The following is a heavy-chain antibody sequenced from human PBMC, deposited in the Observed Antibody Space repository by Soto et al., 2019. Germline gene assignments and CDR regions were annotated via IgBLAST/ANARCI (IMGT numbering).Heavy chain of an antibody. CDR1: GFTFSNAW. Sequence: GGSLRLSCAASGFTFSNAWMSWVRQAPGKGLEWVGRIKSKTDGGTTDYAAPVKGRFTISRDDSKNTLYLQMNSLKTEDTAVYYCTTSLYCSGEGDAFDICGQRTLVPGSS. D-gene: IGHD3-10*01. CDR2: IKSKTDGGTT. V-gene: IGHV3-15*01. J-gene: IGHJ3*02. CDR3: TTSLYCSGEGDAFDI.